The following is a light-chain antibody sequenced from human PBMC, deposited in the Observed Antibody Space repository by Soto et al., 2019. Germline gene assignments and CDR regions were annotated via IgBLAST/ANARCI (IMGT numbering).Light chain of an antibody. V-gene: IGLV1-44*01. CDR2: SNN. CDR3: AAWDDRLNGGV. CDR1: SSNIGSNT. J-gene: IGLJ3*02. Sequence: QSVLTQPPSASGTPGQRVTISCSGSSSNIGSNTVNWYQQLPGTAPKLLIYSNNQRPSGVPDRFSGSKSGTSASLAISGLQSEDEADYYCAAWDDRLNGGVFGGGTKLTF.